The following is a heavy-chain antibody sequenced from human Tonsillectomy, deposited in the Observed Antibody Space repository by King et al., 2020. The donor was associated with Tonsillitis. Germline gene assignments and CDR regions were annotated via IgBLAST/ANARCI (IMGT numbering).Heavy chain of an antibody. CDR1: GGSISSYY. J-gene: IGHJ5*02. D-gene: IGHD3-10*01. CDR3: ARDLLIGGASWFDP. Sequence: QLQESGPGLVKPSETLSLTCTVSGGSISSYYWSWIRQPPGKGLEWIGYIYYSGSTNYNPSLKSRVTISVETSKNPFSRKLSSVTAADTAVYYCARDLLIGGASWFDPWGQGTLVTVSS. V-gene: IGHV4-59*01. CDR2: IYYSGST.